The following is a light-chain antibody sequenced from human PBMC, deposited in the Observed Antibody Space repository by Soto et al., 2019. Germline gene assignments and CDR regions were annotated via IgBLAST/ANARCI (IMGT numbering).Light chain of an antibody. Sequence: SYELTQPPSVSVSPGQTASITCSGDKLGDKYACWYQQKPGQSPGLVIYQDSKRPSGIPERFSGSNSGNTATLTISGTQAMDEGDYYCQAWDSSTGVFGGGTKLTVL. V-gene: IGLV3-1*01. CDR2: QDS. CDR1: KLGDKY. J-gene: IGLJ2*01. CDR3: QAWDSSTGV.